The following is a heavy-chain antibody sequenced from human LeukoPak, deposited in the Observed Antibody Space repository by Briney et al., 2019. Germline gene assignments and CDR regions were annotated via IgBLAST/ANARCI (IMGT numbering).Heavy chain of an antibody. V-gene: IGHV4-4*09. D-gene: IGHD5-12*01. CDR1: GGSISSYY. CDR3: ARHSGYDYFDY. CDR2: IYTSGST. J-gene: IGHJ4*02. Sequence: PSETLSLTCTVSGGSISSYYWSWIRQPPGKGLEWIGYIYTSGSTNYNPSLKSRVTISVDTSKNRFSLKLSSVTAADTAVYYCARHSGYDYFDYWGQGTLVTVSS.